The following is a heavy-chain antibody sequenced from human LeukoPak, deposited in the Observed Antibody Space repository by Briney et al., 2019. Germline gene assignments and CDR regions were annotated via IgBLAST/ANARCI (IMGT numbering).Heavy chain of an antibody. Sequence: PGGSLRLSCAASGFTFSSYDMHWVRQATGKGLEWVSAIGTAGDTYYPGSVKGRFTISRENAKNSLYLQMNSLRAGDTAVYYCARGAPGPRRYYYGMDVWGQGTTVTVSS. J-gene: IGHJ6*02. V-gene: IGHV3-13*01. CDR2: IGTAGDT. CDR1: GFTFSSYD. CDR3: ARGAPGPRRYYYGMDV.